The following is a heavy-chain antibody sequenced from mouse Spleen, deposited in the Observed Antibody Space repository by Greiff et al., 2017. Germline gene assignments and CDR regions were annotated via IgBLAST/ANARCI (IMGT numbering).Heavy chain of an antibody. D-gene: IGHD2-14*01. Sequence: EVKVEESGGGLVKPGGSLKLSCAASGFTFSSYGMSWVRQTPEKRLEWVATISGGGSYTYYPDSVKGRFTISRDNAKNNLYLQMSSLRSEDTALYYCARQYRGAMDYWGQGTSVTVSS. CDR3: ARQYRGAMDY. V-gene: IGHV5-9-2*01. CDR2: ISGGGSYT. CDR1: GFTFSSYG. J-gene: IGHJ4*01.